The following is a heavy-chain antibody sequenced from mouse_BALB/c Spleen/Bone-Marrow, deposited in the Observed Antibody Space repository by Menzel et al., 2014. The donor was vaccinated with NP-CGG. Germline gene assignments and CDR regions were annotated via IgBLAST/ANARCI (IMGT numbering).Heavy chain of an antibody. CDR2: VYPGSGNT. J-gene: IGHJ4*01. Sequence: VQLQQSGAELARPGASVKLSCKAPGYTFTDYYINWVKQRTGQALEWIGEVYPGSGNTYYNENFKGKATLPADKSSSTAYMQLSSMTSEDSAVYFCARDWDYYAMDYWGPGPSVTVSS. CDR3: ARDWDYYAMDY. V-gene: IGHV1-77*01. CDR1: GYTFTDYY. D-gene: IGHD4-1*01.